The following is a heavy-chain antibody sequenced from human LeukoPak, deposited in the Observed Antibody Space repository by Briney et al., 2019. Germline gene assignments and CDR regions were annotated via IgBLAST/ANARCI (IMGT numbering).Heavy chain of an antibody. Sequence: SETLSLTCAVYGGSFSGYYWSWIRQPPGKGLEWIGEINHSGSTNYNPSLKSRVTISVDTSKNQFSLKLSSVTAADTAVYYCARGEYCSSTSCPFDYWGQGTLVTVS. CDR3: ARGEYCSSTSCPFDY. J-gene: IGHJ4*02. D-gene: IGHD2-2*01. CDR1: GGSFSGYY. V-gene: IGHV4-34*01. CDR2: INHSGST.